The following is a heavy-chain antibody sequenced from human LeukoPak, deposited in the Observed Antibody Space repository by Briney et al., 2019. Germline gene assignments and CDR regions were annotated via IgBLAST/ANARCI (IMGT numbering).Heavy chain of an antibody. Sequence: GGPLRLSCAASGFTFSDYYMSWIRQAPGKGLEWVSYISSSGSTIYYADTVKGRFTISRDNAKNSLYLQVNSLRAEDTAVYYCARWGYGSGSYYWTYYFDYWGQGTLVTVSS. CDR3: ARWGYGSGSYYWTYYFDY. D-gene: IGHD3-10*01. J-gene: IGHJ4*02. CDR2: ISSSGSTI. V-gene: IGHV3-11*01. CDR1: GFTFSDYY.